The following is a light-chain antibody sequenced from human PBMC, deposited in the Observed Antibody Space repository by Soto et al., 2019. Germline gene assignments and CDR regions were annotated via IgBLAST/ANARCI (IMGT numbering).Light chain of an antibody. CDR3: HTYNSYSLHT. J-gene: IGKJ2*01. V-gene: IGKV1-5*01. Sequence: DIQMTQSPSTLSASVGDRITITCRASQSVSRRLAWFQQKPGKAPKLLIYDAYSLESGVPSRFSGRGSGTEFTLTISSLQPDDCATYYCHTYNSYSLHTFGQGTKLESK. CDR2: DAY. CDR1: QSVSRR.